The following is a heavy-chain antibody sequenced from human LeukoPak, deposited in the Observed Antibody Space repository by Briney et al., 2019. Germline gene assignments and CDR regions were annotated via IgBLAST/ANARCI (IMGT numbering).Heavy chain of an antibody. Sequence: SETLSPTCAVYGGSFSGYYWSWIRQPPGKGLEWIGEINHSGSTNYNPSLKSRVTISVDTSKNQFSLKLSSVTAADTAVYYCARGKNYYGSGSYYFDYWGQGTLVTVSS. J-gene: IGHJ4*02. D-gene: IGHD3-10*01. CDR1: GGSFSGYY. CDR3: ARGKNYYGSGSYYFDY. CDR2: INHSGST. V-gene: IGHV4-34*01.